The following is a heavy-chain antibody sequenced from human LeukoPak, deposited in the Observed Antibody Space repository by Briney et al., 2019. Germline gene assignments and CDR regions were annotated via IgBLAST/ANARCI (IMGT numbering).Heavy chain of an antibody. D-gene: IGHD6-13*01. J-gene: IGHJ4*02. Sequence: PGGSLRLSCAASGFTFSSYYMHWVRQAPGKGLEWVSAIGTAGDTYYPGSVKGRFTISRENAKNSLYLQRNSLRAGDTAVYYCGRTKSIAAARAFNYWGEGTLVTVSS. CDR3: GRTKSIAAARAFNY. CDR2: IGTAGDT. CDR1: GFTFSSYY. V-gene: IGHV3-13*01.